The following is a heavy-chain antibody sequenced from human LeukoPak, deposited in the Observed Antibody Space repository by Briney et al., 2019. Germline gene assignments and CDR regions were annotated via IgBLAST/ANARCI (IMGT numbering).Heavy chain of an antibody. V-gene: IGHV1-2*02. CDR2: TDPKRGAT. Sequence: ASVKVSCKASGYTFTDYNIHWVRQAPGQGLEWMGWTDPKRGATKYAQKFEGRVTMTRDTSITTVYMEPSSLRFDDTAMYSCARVGLTRGEAFDIWGQGTMVTVSS. CDR1: GYTFTDYN. CDR3: ARVGLTRGEAFDI. J-gene: IGHJ3*02. D-gene: IGHD3-16*01.